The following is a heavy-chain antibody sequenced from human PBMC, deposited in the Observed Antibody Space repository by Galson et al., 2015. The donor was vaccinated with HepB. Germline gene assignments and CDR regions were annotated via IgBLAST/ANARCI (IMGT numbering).Heavy chain of an antibody. CDR2: IGSKALGETT. CDR1: GFTFGDYA. J-gene: IGHJ6*02. Sequence: SLRLSCAASGFTFGDYAMSWLRQAPGKGLEWVGFIGSKALGETTDYAASVKGRFTISRDNSKNTLYLQMNSLRAEDTAVYYCAKDPGSGSLYYYYGMDVWGQGTTVTVSS. CDR3: AKDPGSGSLYYYYGMDV. V-gene: IGHV3-49*03. D-gene: IGHD3-10*01.